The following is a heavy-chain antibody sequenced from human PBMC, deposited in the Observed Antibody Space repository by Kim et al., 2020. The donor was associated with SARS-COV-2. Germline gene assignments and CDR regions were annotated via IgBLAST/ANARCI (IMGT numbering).Heavy chain of an antibody. D-gene: IGHD6-6*01. CDR1: GYTFTSYY. J-gene: IGHJ6*02. CDR3: ARERIAARLTAQNYYYYYGMDV. V-gene: IGHV1-46*01. CDR2: INPSGGST. Sequence: ASVKVSCKASGYTFTSYYMHWVRQAPGQGLEWMGIINPSGGSTSYAQKFQGRVTMTRDTSTSTVYMELSSLRSEDTAVYYCARERIAARLTAQNYYYYYGMDVWGQGTTVTVSS.